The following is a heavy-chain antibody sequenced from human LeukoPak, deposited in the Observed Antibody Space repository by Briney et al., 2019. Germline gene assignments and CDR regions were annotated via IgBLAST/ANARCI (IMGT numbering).Heavy chain of an antibody. CDR3: AKDSGYYDSSGYKSNYFDY. J-gene: IGHJ4*02. Sequence: GRSLRLSCAASGFTFDDYAMHWVRQAPAKGLEWVSGISWNSGSIGYADSVKGRFTISRDNAKNSLYLQMNSLRAEDTALYYCAKDSGYYDSSGYKSNYFDYWGQGTLVTVPS. D-gene: IGHD3-22*01. V-gene: IGHV3-9*01. CDR1: GFTFDDYA. CDR2: ISWNSGSI.